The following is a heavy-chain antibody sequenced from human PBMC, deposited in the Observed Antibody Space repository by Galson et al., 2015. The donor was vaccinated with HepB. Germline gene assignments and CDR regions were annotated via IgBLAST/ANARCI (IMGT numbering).Heavy chain of an antibody. V-gene: IGHV3-21*01. CDR3: AKGSRYGDLRGAFDI. CDR2: ISGSSRHV. CDR1: GFTFSTYT. D-gene: IGHD4-17*01. Sequence: SLRLSCAASGFTFSTYTMHWVRQAPGKGLEWVSSISGSSRHVYYGDSVKGRFTISRDSSKNTLYLQMNSLRTEDTAVYYCAKGSRYGDLRGAFDIWGQGTMVTVSS. J-gene: IGHJ3*02.